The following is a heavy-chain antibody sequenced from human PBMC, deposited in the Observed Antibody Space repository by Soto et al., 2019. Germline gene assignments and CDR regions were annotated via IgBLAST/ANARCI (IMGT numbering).Heavy chain of an antibody. J-gene: IGHJ3*02. D-gene: IGHD2-8*02. CDR1: GFICSSYD. CDR2: ILVSGST. V-gene: IGHV3-23*01. CDR3: AKATATGGGAFEI. Sequence: LRLSCAVSGFICSSYDMSWVRQAPGKGLEWVSTILVSGSTHYEDSVKGRFTISRDTSRNTVYLHMNSRTAGDTAVYYCAKATATGGGAFEIYGQGTMVTVSS.